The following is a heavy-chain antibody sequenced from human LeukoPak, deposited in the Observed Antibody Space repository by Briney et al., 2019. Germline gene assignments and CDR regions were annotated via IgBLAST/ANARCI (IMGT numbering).Heavy chain of an antibody. J-gene: IGHJ3*02. CDR1: GFTFSNYG. V-gene: IGHV3-30*02. CDR2: IVYDGSKK. D-gene: IGHD1-26*01. Sequence: GGSLRLSCAASGFTFSNYGMHWVRQAPDKGLEWVTFIVYDGSKKDYADSVKGRLTVSRDNSKNTLYLQMNSLRAEDTAVYYCAKVWSVGAGLVSAFDIWGQGTMVTVSS. CDR3: AKVWSVGAGLVSAFDI.